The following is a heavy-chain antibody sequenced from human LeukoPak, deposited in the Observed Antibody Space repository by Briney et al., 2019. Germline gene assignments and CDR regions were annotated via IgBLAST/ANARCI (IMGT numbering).Heavy chain of an antibody. J-gene: IGHJ4*02. Sequence: GGSLRLSCAASGFTFDDYGMSWVRQAPGKGLEWVSGINWNAGSIYYADSVKGRFTISRDNSKNSLYLQMNSLRVEDTALYYCARKPQDSSGYYYGFDYWGQGTMVTVSS. D-gene: IGHD3-22*01. CDR1: GFTFDDYG. CDR3: ARKPQDSSGYYYGFDY. CDR2: INWNAGSI. V-gene: IGHV3-20*04.